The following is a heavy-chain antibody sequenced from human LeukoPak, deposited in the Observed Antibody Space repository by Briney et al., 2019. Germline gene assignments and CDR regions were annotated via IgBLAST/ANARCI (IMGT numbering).Heavy chain of an antibody. Sequence: AASVEVSCKASGYTFTSYGISWVRQAPGQGLEWMGWISAYNGNTNYAQKLQGRVTMTTDTSTSTAYMELRSLRSDDTAVYYCARDRARSSSSYDDAFDIWGQGTMVTVSS. V-gene: IGHV1-18*01. CDR2: ISAYNGNT. D-gene: IGHD6-6*01. J-gene: IGHJ3*02. CDR3: ARDRARSSSSYDDAFDI. CDR1: GYTFTSYG.